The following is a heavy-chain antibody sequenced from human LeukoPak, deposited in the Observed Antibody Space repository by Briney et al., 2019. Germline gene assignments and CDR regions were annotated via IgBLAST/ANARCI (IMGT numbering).Heavy chain of an antibody. Sequence: ASVKVSCKASGYTFTSYDINWVRQATGQGLEWVGWMNPNSGNTGYAQKFQGRVTMTRNTSISTAYMELSSLRSEDTAVYYCARGRTKGVRGTPMYYYYYGMDVWGQGTTVTVSS. CDR3: ARGRTKGVRGTPMYYYYYGMDV. D-gene: IGHD3-10*01. V-gene: IGHV1-8*01. J-gene: IGHJ6*02. CDR1: GYTFTSYD. CDR2: MNPNSGNT.